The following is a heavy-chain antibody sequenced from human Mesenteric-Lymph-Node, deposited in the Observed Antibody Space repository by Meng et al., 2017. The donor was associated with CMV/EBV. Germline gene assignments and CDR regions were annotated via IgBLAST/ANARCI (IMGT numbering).Heavy chain of an antibody. D-gene: IGHD2/OR15-2a*01. CDR2: IYGTGIT. Sequence: QVQLPESGPGLCKPSETLSLTCIVFGVSVTSGAYHWSWIRQSPGKGLEWIGYIYGTGITIYNPSLKSRVTILLETSKNQFSLKLNSVTTADTAVYYCAKSRSSTPGIVDDWGQGTLVTVSS. V-gene: IGHV4-61*08. J-gene: IGHJ4*02. CDR3: AKSRSSTPGIVDD. CDR1: GVSVTSGAYH.